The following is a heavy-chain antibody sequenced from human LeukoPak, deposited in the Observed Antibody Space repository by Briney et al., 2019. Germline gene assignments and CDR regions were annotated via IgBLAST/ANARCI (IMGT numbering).Heavy chain of an antibody. D-gene: IGHD3-22*01. Sequence: GGSLRLSCAVSGFSVRTNFMSWVRQAPGKGLEWVSAISGSGGSTYYADSVKGRFTISRDNAKNSLYLQMNSLRAEDTAVYYCARDPRRCTMIVVVITTREVGGQGTLVTVSS. CDR2: ISGSGGST. J-gene: IGHJ4*02. CDR3: ARDPRRCTMIVVVITTREV. V-gene: IGHV3-23*01. CDR1: GFSVRTNF.